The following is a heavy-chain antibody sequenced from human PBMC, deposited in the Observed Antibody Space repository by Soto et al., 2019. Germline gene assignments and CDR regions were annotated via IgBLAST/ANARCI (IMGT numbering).Heavy chain of an antibody. CDR2: INNDGSDT. D-gene: IGHD3-10*01. V-gene: IGHV3-74*01. J-gene: IGHJ4*02. Sequence: EVQLVESGGGLVQPGGSLRLSCAASGFTFSGYWMHWVRQAPGKGLVWVSRINNDGSDTTYADSVRGRFTISRDNAKNTLYLQMNSLSAEDTAVYFCARGGSGDFDYWGQGTLVTVSS. CDR3: ARGGSGDFDY. CDR1: GFTFSGYW.